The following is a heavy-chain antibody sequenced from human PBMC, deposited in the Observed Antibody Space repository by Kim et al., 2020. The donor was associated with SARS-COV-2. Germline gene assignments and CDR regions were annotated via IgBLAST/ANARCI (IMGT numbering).Heavy chain of an antibody. Sequence: LKSRVTISGDTSKNQFSLKRSSVTAADTAVYYCARGRIAVAGKAFNFDYWGQGTLVTVSS. CDR3: ARGRIAVAGKAFNFDY. V-gene: IGHV4-30-2*04. D-gene: IGHD6-19*01. J-gene: IGHJ4*02.